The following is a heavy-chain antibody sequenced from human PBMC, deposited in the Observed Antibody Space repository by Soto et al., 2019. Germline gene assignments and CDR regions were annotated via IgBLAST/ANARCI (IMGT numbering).Heavy chain of an antibody. CDR3: ARVDNGDYLDYYHYGMDV. J-gene: IGHJ6*02. V-gene: IGHV5-51*01. D-gene: IGHD4-17*01. CDR2: IYPGDSDT. CDR1: GYSLTSYW. Sequence: AETLNISFKGSGYSLTSYWFGWVRQMSGRGLQWMGIIYPGDSDTRYSPSFQGPCTISADKSISTAYLQWSSLKASDTAMYYCARVDNGDYLDYYHYGMDVWGQGTTVTVYS.